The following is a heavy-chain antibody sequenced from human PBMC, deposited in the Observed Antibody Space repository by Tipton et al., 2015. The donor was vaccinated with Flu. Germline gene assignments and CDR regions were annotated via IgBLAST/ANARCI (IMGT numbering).Heavy chain of an antibody. CDR1: GFTVSSNY. CDR3: ARVGCSGGSCSPYYYYGMDV. V-gene: IGHV3-66*01. J-gene: IGHJ6*02. Sequence: SLRLSCAASGFTVSSNYMSWVRQAPGKGLEWVSVIYSGGSTYYADSVKGRFTISRDNSKNTLYLQMNSLRAEDTAVYYCARVGCSGGSCSPYYYYGMDVWGQGTTVTVSS. D-gene: IGHD2-15*01. CDR2: IYSGGST.